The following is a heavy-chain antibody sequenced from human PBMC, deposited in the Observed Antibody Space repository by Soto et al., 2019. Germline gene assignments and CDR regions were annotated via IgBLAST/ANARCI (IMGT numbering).Heavy chain of an antibody. J-gene: IGHJ4*02. Sequence: SETLSLTCAVSGYSISSGYFWGWIRQPPGKGLEWIASIYHSGNTRYNPSLESRVTISVDTSKNQFSLKLSSVTAADTAVYYCAGRVVAPVAAIDYWGQGTLVTVSS. CDR3: AGRVVAPVAAIDY. CDR2: IYHSGNT. D-gene: IGHD2-15*01. V-gene: IGHV4-38-2*01. CDR1: GYSISSGYF.